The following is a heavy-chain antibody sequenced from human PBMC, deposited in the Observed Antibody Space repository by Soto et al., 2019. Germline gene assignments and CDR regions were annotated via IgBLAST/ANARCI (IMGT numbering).Heavy chain of an antibody. CDR3: ARRYGGNFDY. Sequence: QVQLQESGPGLVKPSETLSLTCTVSVGSISSYYWSWIRQPPGKGLEWIGYIYYSGSTNYNPSLKSRVTLSVDTSKNQFSLKLSSVTAADTAVYYCARRYGGNFDYWGQGTLVTVSS. J-gene: IGHJ4*02. CDR2: IYYSGST. D-gene: IGHD3-16*01. CDR1: VGSISSYY. V-gene: IGHV4-59*01.